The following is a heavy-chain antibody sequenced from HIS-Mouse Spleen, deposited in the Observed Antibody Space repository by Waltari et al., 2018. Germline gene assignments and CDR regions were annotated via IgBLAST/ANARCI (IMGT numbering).Heavy chain of an antibody. CDR2: ISYDGSNK. V-gene: IGHV3-30*18. D-gene: IGHD1-26*01. CDR1: GFTFSSYG. J-gene: IGHJ4*02. Sequence: QVQLVESGGGVVQPGRSVSLSLAASGFTFSSYGMHWVRQAPGKGLEWVAVISYDGSNKYYADSVKGRFTISRDNSKNTLYLQMNSLRAEDTAVYYCAKDTSGSYSDYWGQGTLVTVSS. CDR3: AKDTSGSYSDY.